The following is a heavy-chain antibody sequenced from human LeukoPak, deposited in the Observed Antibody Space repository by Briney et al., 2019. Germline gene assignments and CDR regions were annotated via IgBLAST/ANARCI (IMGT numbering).Heavy chain of an antibody. CDR3: ARVSLLLWFGELSPDGWFDS. D-gene: IGHD3-10*01. CDR1: GGSISSYY. Sequence: SETLSLTCTVSGGSISSYYMSWVRQPPGKGLEWVWSIYYSGSTNYNPSLKSRVTISVDTSKNQFSLKLSYVTAAATAVYYCARVSLLLWFGELSPDGWFDSWGQGTLVTVSS. J-gene: IGHJ5*01. V-gene: IGHV4-59*01. CDR2: IYYSGST.